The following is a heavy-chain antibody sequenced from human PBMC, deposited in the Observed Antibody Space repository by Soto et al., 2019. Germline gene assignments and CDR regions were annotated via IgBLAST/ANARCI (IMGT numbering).Heavy chain of an antibody. CDR2: IYWDDDK. D-gene: IGHD4-17*01. CDR3: AHSVGDGGSKGWFDP. CDR1: GFSLSTSGVG. J-gene: IGHJ5*02. V-gene: IGHV2-5*02. Sequence: QITLKESGPTLVKPTQTLTLTCTFSGFSLSTSGVGVGWIRQPPGKAPEWLALIYWDDDKRYSPSLKSRLTITKDTSKIQVRLTVTNMDPLDTATYYCAHSVGDGGSKGWFDPWGQGTLVTVSS.